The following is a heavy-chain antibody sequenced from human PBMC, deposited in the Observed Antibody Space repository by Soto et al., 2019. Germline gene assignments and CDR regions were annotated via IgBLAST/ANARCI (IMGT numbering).Heavy chain of an antibody. Sequence: GGSLRLSCAASGFTFSSYAMSWVRQAPGKGLEWVSAISGSGGSTYYADSVKGRFTISRDNSKNTLYLQMNSLRAEDTAVYYCAKARGYSGYDFAGPHHYWGQGTLVTVSS. J-gene: IGHJ4*02. CDR2: ISGSGGST. V-gene: IGHV3-23*01. CDR3: AKARGYSGYDFAGPHHY. CDR1: GFTFSSYA. D-gene: IGHD5-12*01.